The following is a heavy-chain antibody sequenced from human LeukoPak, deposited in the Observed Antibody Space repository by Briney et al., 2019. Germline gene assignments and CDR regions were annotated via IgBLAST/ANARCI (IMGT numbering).Heavy chain of an antibody. CDR1: GGTFSSYA. D-gene: IGHD3-22*01. J-gene: IGHJ4*02. CDR2: IIPIFGTA. V-gene: IGHV1-69*05. Sequence: GASVKVSCKASGGTFSSYAISWVRQAPGQGLEWMGRIIPIFGTANYAQKFQGRVTITTDESTSTAYMELSSLRSEDTAVYYCARDYYDSSGYPPPFDYWGQGTLVTVSS. CDR3: ARDYYDSSGYPPPFDY.